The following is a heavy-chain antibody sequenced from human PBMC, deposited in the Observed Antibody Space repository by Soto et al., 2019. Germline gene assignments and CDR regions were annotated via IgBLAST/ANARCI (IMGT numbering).Heavy chain of an antibody. J-gene: IGHJ5*02. D-gene: IGHD6-6*01. CDR2: ISAYNGNT. V-gene: IGHV1-18*01. CDR3: ARDCHGLAARRPDWFDL. Sequence: APVKVSCKTSGYTFTSYGISWVRQAPGQGLEWMGWISAYNGNTNYAQKLQGRVTMTTDTSTSTAYMELRSLRSDDTAVYYCARDCHGLAARRPDWFDLWGQGTLVPVSS. CDR1: GYTFTSYG.